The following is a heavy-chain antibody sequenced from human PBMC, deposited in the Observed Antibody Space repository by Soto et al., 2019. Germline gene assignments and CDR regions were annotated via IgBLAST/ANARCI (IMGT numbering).Heavy chain of an antibody. D-gene: IGHD3-3*01. Sequence: PGGSLRLSCAASGFTFSSYWMSCVRQAPEKGLEWVANLKQDGSEKYYADSVKGRFTISRDNSKNTLYLQMNSLRAEDTAVYYCAKQILIGVAQPYYGMDFRGQGSTVTVSS. CDR2: LKQDGSEK. J-gene: IGHJ6*02. CDR1: GFTFSSYW. CDR3: AKQILIGVAQPYYGMDF. V-gene: IGHV3-7*01.